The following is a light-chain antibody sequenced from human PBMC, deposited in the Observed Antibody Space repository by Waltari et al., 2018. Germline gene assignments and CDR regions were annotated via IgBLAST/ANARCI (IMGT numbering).Light chain of an antibody. CDR2: DAS. Sequence: GERATLSCRASESIGRTLAWYQQKPGQPPRLLVYDASSRATGIPGRFSGSGSGTDFSLTISRLEPEDFAVYYCQKYGTRPATFGQGTKVEIK. CDR1: ESIGRT. V-gene: IGKV3-20*01. CDR3: QKYGTRPAT. J-gene: IGKJ1*01.